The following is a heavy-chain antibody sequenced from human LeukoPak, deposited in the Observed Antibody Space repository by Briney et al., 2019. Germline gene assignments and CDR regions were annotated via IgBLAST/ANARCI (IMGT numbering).Heavy chain of an antibody. J-gene: IGHJ4*02. CDR1: GGPISSGGYS. CDR2: IYYSGST. V-gene: IGHV4-31*03. D-gene: IGHD3-22*01. Sequence: PSQTLSLTCTVSGGPISSGGYSWSWIRQHPGKGLEWIGYIYYSGSTYYNPSLKSRVTISVDTSKNQFSLKLSSVTAADTAVYYCARDDYDSSGYHYWGQGTLVTVSS. CDR3: ARDDYDSSGYHY.